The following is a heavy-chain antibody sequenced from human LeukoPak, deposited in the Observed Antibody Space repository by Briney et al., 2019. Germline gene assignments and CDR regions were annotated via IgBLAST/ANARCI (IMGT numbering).Heavy chain of an antibody. J-gene: IGHJ6*03. Sequence: SETLSLTCTVSGGSISSHYWSWTRQPPGKGLEWIGYIYYSGSTNYNPSLKSRVTISVDTSKNQFSLKLSSVTAADTAVYYCARGGYSSSWYYYYYMDVWGKGTTVTVSS. V-gene: IGHV4-59*11. D-gene: IGHD6-13*01. CDR2: IYYSGST. CDR3: ARGGYSSSWYYYYYMDV. CDR1: GGSISSHY.